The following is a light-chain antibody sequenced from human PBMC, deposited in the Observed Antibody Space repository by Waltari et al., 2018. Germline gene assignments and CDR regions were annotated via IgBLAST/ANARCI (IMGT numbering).Light chain of an antibody. CDR1: SSHIGSNV. Sequence: QSVLTPPPPASGTPGQRVTISCSGGSSHIGSNVVTWYPQFPGTAPKLLIYSSSQRPSGVPDRFSGSKSGTSASLAISGLQSEDETDFYCASWDDSLNGWVFGGGTKLTVL. CDR2: SSS. V-gene: IGLV1-44*01. CDR3: ASWDDSLNGWV. J-gene: IGLJ3*02.